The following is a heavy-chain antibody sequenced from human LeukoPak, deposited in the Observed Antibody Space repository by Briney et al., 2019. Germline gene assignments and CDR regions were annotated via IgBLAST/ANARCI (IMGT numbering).Heavy chain of an antibody. Sequence: PGGSLRLSCTTSGLTFSTSGFNWVRQAPGKGLEWVASIGPTGFDRYHADSIKGRFTISRDNANNFLYLQMDSLRDEDTAVYYCATETNGRHYDYWGQGTLLTVSS. D-gene: IGHD1-14*01. CDR2: IGPTGFDR. J-gene: IGHJ4*02. V-gene: IGHV3-21*06. CDR1: GLTFSTSG. CDR3: ATETNGRHYDY.